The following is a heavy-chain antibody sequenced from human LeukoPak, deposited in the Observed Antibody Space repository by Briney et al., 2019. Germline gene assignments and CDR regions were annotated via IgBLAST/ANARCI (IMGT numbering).Heavy chain of an antibody. V-gene: IGHV4-59*01. J-gene: IGHJ4*02. Sequence: SETLSLTCTVSGGSISSYYWSWIRQPPGKGLEWIAYIYYSGSTNYNPSHKSRVTISVDTSKNQFSLKLSSVTAADTAVYYCARGGDGYNYFDYWGQGTLVTVSS. CDR1: GGSISSYY. CDR2: IYYSGST. CDR3: ARGGDGYNYFDY. D-gene: IGHD5-24*01.